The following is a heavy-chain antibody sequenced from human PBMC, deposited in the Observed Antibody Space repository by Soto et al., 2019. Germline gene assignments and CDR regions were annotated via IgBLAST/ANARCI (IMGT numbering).Heavy chain of an antibody. CDR3: ARHKAFHYDSSGA. D-gene: IGHD3-22*01. CDR2: IDPSDSYA. CDR1: GYSFASYW. J-gene: IGHJ5*02. Sequence: PGESLKISCKGSGYSFASYWISWVRQMPAKGLEWMGRIDPSDSYANYSPSFQGHVTFSADKSISTAYLQWSSLRASDTAMYYCARHKAFHYDSSGAWGQGSMVTVSS. V-gene: IGHV5-10-1*01.